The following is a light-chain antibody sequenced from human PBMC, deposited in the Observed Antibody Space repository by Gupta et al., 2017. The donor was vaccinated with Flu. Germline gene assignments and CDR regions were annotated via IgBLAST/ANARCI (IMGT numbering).Light chain of an antibody. CDR3: QQYNVYPKT. CDR1: QNVNSW. V-gene: IGKV1-5*03. Sequence: DIQITQSPSTLAASVGDSVTLTCRASQNVNSWLAWYQQRPGKAPTLLIYKASNLHTGVSSRFSGSGSGTEFTLTISSLQPDDLGTYFCQQYNVYPKTFGQGTKVELK. J-gene: IGKJ1*01. CDR2: KAS.